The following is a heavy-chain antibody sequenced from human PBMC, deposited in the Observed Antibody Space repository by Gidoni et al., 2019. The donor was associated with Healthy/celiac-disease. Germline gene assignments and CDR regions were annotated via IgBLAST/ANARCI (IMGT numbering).Heavy chain of an antibody. J-gene: IGHJ3*02. D-gene: IGHD4-17*01. Sequence: EVQLVESGGGLVKPGGSLRLSCAASGFTSSSYSMNWVRQAPGKGLEWVSSISSSSSYIYYADSVKGRFTISRDNAKNSLYLQMNSLRAEDTAVYYCARARYGATADAFDIWGQGTMVTVSS. CDR1: GFTSSSYS. CDR2: ISSSSSYI. CDR3: ARARYGATADAFDI. V-gene: IGHV3-21*01.